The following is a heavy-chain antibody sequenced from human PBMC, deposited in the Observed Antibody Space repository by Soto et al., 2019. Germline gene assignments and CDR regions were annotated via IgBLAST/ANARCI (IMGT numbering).Heavy chain of an antibody. Sequence: SETLSLTCTVSGGSISSTTYYWGWMRQTPGKRLEWIGQIYHTGTTSYNPSLKNRVTISLDKSNNQFSLRLTSMTAADTAVYYCATLPPRIVVVMTDLPTWGQGTLVTVSS. CDR2: IYHTGTT. D-gene: IGHD2-15*01. CDR1: GGSISSTTYY. V-gene: IGHV4-39*07. CDR3: ATLPPRIVVVMTDLPT. J-gene: IGHJ5*02.